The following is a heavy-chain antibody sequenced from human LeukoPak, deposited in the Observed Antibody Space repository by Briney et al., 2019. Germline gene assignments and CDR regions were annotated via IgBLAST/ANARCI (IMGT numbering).Heavy chain of an antibody. J-gene: IGHJ5*02. V-gene: IGHV1-18*04. CDR3: ARDPEGWYPWFDP. CDR2: ISAYNGNT. Sequence: EASVKVSCKASGYTFTRYGISWVRQAPGQGLEWMGWISAYNGNTNYAQKLQGRVTMTTDTSTSTAYMELRSLRSDDTAVYYCARDPEGWYPWFDPWGQGTLVTVSS. D-gene: IGHD6-19*01. CDR1: GYTFTRYG.